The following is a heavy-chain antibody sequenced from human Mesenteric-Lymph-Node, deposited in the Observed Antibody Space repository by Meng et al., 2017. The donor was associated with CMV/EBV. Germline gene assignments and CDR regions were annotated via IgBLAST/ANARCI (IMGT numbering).Heavy chain of an antibody. CDR3: ARDGGGWYFDH. V-gene: IGHV3-53*01. CDR1: GFTVSSNY. Sequence: GESLKISCAASGFTVSSNYMSWVRQAPGKGLEWVSVIFSGGTTFYSDSVKGRFTISRDISKNTLYLQMDSLRAEDTATYYCARDGGGWYFDHWGQGALVTVSS. J-gene: IGHJ4*02. CDR2: IFSGGTT. D-gene: IGHD6-19*01.